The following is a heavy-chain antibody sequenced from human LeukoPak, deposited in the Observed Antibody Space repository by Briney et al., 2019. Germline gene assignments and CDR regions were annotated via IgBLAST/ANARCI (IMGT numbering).Heavy chain of an antibody. CDR3: ARSRKSPTYYYYGMDV. D-gene: IGHD1-1*01. CDR2: INHSGST. Sequence: SETLSLTCAVYGGSFSGYYWSWIRQPPGKGLEWIGEINHSGSTNYNPSLKSRVTISVDTSKTQFSLKLSSVTAADTAVYYCARSRKSPTYYYYGMDVWGQGTTVTVSS. J-gene: IGHJ6*02. CDR1: GGSFSGYY. V-gene: IGHV4-34*01.